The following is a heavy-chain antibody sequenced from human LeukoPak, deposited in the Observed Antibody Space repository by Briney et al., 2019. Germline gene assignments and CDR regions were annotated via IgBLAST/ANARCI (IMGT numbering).Heavy chain of an antibody. Sequence: SETLSLTCAVYGGSFSGYYWSWIRQPPGKGLEWIGEINHSGSTNYNPSLKSRVAISVDTSKNQFSLKLSSVTAADTAVYYCARGTPSGGFDYWGQGTLVTVSS. CDR1: GGSFSGYY. V-gene: IGHV4-34*01. CDR3: ARGTPSGGFDY. CDR2: INHSGST. D-gene: IGHD3-16*01. J-gene: IGHJ4*02.